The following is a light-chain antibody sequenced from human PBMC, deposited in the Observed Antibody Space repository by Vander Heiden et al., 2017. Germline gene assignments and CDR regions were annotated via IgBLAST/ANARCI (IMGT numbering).Light chain of an antibody. CDR1: SSNIGSNY. CDR2: RNN. CDR3: AAWDDSRSAVV. J-gene: IGLJ2*01. Sequence: QSVLTQPPSASGTPGQRVTISCSGSSSNIGSNYVYWYQQLPGTAPNLLIYRNNRRPSGVPDRFSGSKSGTSASLAISGLRAEEEADYYCAAWDDSRSAVVFGGGTKRTVL. V-gene: IGLV1-47*01.